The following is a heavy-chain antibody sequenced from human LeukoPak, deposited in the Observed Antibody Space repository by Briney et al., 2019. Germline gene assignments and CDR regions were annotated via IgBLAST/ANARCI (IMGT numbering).Heavy chain of an antibody. CDR1: GFTFSSYA. CDR3: AKDPHYYYDSSGGLSDY. CDR2: ISGSGGST. Sequence: GGSLRLSCAASGFTFSSYAFSWVRQAPGKGLEWVSAISGSGGSTYYADSVKGRFTISRDNSKNTLYLQMNSLRAEDTAVYYCAKDPHYYYDSSGGLSDYWGQGTLVTVSS. D-gene: IGHD3-22*01. J-gene: IGHJ4*02. V-gene: IGHV3-23*01.